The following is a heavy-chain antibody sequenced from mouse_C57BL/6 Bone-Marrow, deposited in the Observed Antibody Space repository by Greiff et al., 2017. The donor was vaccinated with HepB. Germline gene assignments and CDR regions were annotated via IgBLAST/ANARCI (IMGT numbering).Heavy chain of an antibody. CDR2: INPSTGYV. D-gene: IGHD2-14*01. Sequence: VKLMESGAELAKPGASVKMSCKASGYTITTYWMHWVRQRPGQGLEWIGKINPSTGYVEHNQKFKDKATLTADKSSSTAYMQLSSLTSEDSAVYYCARDRHYSMDYWGQGTSVTVSS. V-gene: IGHV1-7*01. J-gene: IGHJ4*01. CDR1: GYTITTYW. CDR3: ARDRHYSMDY.